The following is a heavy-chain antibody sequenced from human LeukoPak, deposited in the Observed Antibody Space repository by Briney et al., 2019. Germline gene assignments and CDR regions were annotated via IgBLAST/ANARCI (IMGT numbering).Heavy chain of an antibody. D-gene: IGHD6-13*01. Sequence: SETLSLTCTVSGGSISSYYWSWIRQPPGKGLEWIGYIYYSGSTNYNPSLKSRVTISVDTSKNQFSLKLSSVTAADTAVYYCARRRAEGGSNGHYNWFDPWGQGILVTVSS. CDR2: IYYSGST. CDR1: GGSISSYY. J-gene: IGHJ5*02. V-gene: IGHV4-59*08. CDR3: ARRRAEGGSNGHYNWFDP.